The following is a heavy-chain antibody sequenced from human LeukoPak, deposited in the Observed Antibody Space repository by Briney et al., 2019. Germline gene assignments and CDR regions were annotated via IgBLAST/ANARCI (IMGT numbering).Heavy chain of an antibody. D-gene: IGHD6-13*01. CDR2: ISYDGSNK. CDR3: TTGGIAAAGYHSLTYYFDY. J-gene: IGHJ4*02. V-gene: IGHV3-30-3*01. CDR1: GFTFSSYA. Sequence: GRSLRLSCAASGFTFSSYAMHWVRQAPGKGLEWVAVISYDGSNKYYADSVKGRFTISRDNSKNTLYLQMNSLKTEDTAVYYCTTGGIAAAGYHSLTYYFDYWGQGTLVTVSS.